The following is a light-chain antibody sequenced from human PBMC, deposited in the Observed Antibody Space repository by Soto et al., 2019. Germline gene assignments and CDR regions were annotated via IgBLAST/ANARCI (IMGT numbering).Light chain of an antibody. CDR2: DVT. CDR1: SSDIGRYDL. Sequence: QSALAQPASVSGSPGQSITISCTGTSSDIGRYDLVYWYQQYPGKAPKLIIYDVTKRPSGVSDLLSASKSGNTASLTISGLQAGDEADYHCCSYANTTTVVFGGGTKVTVL. V-gene: IGLV2-23*02. CDR3: CSYANTTTVV. J-gene: IGLJ2*01.